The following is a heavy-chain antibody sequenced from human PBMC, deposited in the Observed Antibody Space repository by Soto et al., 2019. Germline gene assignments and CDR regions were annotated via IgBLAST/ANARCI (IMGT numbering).Heavy chain of an antibody. CDR1: GFTFSNYN. CDR3: AGDELGGHYYYGMDV. CDR2: IYSGGST. V-gene: IGHV3-66*01. J-gene: IGHJ6*02. D-gene: IGHD1-26*01. Sequence: GGSLRLSCAASGFTFSNYNMSWVRQAPGKGLEWVSVIYSGGSTYYADSVKGRFTISRDNSKNTLYLQMNSLRAEDTAVYYCAGDELGGHYYYGMDVWGQGTTVTVSS.